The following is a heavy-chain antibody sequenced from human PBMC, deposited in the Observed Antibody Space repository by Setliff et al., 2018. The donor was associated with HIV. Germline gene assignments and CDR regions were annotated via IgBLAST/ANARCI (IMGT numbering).Heavy chain of an antibody. D-gene: IGHD7-27*01. CDR2: MNPNSGNT. J-gene: IGHJ4*02. V-gene: IGHV1-8*02. CDR1: GYTFTSYD. Sequence: RASVKVSCKASGYTFTSYDINWVRQATGQGLEWMGWMNPNSGNTGYAQKFQGRVTMTRNTSISTAYMQLSSLRSEDTAVYYCARGRVSGSANSGWGQGTLVTGSS. CDR3: ARGRVSGSANSG.